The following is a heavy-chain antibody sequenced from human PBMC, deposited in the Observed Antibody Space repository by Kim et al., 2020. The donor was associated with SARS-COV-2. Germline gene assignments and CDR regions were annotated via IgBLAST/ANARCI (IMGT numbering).Heavy chain of an antibody. CDR2: IYPGDSDT. CDR1: GYSFTSYW. J-gene: IGHJ4*02. CDR3: ARLHYYGSGRYYFDY. D-gene: IGHD3-10*01. Sequence: GESLKISCKGSGYSFTSYWIGWVHQMPGKGLEWMGIIYPGDSDTRYSPSFQGQVTISADKSISTAYLQWSSLKASDTAMYYCARLHYYGSGRYYFDYWGQGTLVTVSS. V-gene: IGHV5-51*07.